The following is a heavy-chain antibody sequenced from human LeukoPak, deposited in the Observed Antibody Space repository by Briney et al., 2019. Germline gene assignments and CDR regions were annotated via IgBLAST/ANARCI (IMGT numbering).Heavy chain of an antibody. D-gene: IGHD3-9*01. J-gene: IGHJ4*02. V-gene: IGHV3-23*01. CDR1: GFTFSSYA. CDR2: ISGSGGSP. CDR3: AKDPRLRYFDWLLAHFDY. Sequence: GGSLRLSCAASGFTFSSYAMSWVRQAPGKGLEWVSAISGSGGSPYYADSVKGRFTISRDNSKNTLYLQMNSPRAEDTAVYYCAKDPRLRYFDWLLAHFDYWGQGTLVTVSS.